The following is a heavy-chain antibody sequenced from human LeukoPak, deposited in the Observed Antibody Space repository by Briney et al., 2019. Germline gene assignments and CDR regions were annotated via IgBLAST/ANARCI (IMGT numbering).Heavy chain of an antibody. CDR1: GGTFSSYA. CDR3: ARTPTRDYYDSSGYNAY. CDR2: IIPIFGTA. V-gene: IGHV1-69*13. D-gene: IGHD3-22*01. J-gene: IGHJ4*02. Sequence: SVKVSCKASGGTFSSYAISWVRQAPGQGLEWMGGIIPIFGTANYAQKFQGRVTITADESTSTAYMELSSLRSEDTAVYYCARTPTRDYYDSSGYNAYWGQGTLVTVSS.